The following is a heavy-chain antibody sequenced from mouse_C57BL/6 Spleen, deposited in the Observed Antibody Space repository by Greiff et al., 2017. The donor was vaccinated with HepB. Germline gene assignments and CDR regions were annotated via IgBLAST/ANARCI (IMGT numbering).Heavy chain of an antibody. J-gene: IGHJ4*01. CDR2: IYPGDGDT. Sequence: VQLQQSGPELVKPGASVKISCKASGYAFSSSWMNWVKQRPGKGLEWIGRIYPGDGDTNYNGKFKGKATLTADKSSSTAYMQLSSLTSEDSAVYFCGYFDYYGTSGYYAMDYWGQGTSVTVSS. V-gene: IGHV1-82*01. CDR1: GYAFSSSW. D-gene: IGHD1-1*01. CDR3: GYFDYYGTSGYYAMDY.